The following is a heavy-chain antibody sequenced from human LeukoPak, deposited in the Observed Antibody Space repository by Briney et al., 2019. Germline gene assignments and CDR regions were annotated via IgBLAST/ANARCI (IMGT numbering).Heavy chain of an antibody. D-gene: IGHD3-10*01. CDR1: GDSLSNYY. Sequence: SETLSLTCTVAGDSLSNYYWSWIRQPPGKGLEWIGYIFSRGNTNYNPSLQSRVTISVDTSKKQISLKLRSVTAADAAVYYCARAASCFYGSGIDSWGQGTQVIVSS. J-gene: IGHJ4*02. CDR3: ARAASCFYGSGIDS. V-gene: IGHV4-59*12. CDR2: IFSRGNT.